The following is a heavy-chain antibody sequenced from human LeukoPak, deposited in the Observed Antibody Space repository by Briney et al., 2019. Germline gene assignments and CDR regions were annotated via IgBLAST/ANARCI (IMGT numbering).Heavy chain of an antibody. CDR2: IKQDGSEK. CDR3: AKSPGAYYYDSSGYYYDDAFDI. V-gene: IGHV3-7*01. D-gene: IGHD3-22*01. CDR1: GFTFSSYW. J-gene: IGHJ3*02. Sequence: GGSLRLSCAASGFTFSSYWMSWVRQAPGKGLEWVANIKQDGSEKYYVDSVKGRFTISRDNSKNTLYLQMNSLRAEDTAVYYCAKSPGAYYYDSSGYYYDDAFDIWGRGTMVTVSS.